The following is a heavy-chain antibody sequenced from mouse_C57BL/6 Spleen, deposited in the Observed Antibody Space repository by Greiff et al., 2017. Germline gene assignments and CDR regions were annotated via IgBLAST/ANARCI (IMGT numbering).Heavy chain of an antibody. CDR3: ARRDYYGSSYPYFDY. D-gene: IGHD1-1*01. CDR2: IFPGSGST. J-gene: IGHJ2*01. V-gene: IGHV1-75*01. Sequence: QVQLKESGPELVKPGASVKISCKASGYTFTDYYINWVKQRPGQGLEWIGWIFPGSGSTYYNEKFKGKATLTVDKSSSTAYMLLSSLTSEDSAVYFCARRDYYGSSYPYFDYWGQGTTLTVSS. CDR1: GYTFTDYY.